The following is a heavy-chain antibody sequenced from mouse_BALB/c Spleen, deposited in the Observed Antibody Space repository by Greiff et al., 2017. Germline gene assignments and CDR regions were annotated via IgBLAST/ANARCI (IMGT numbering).Heavy chain of an antibody. D-gene: IGHD2-3*01. CDR3: ARSRDGYPWFAY. V-gene: IGHV1-7*01. Sequence: QVQLQQSGAELAKPGASVKMSCKASGYTFTSYWMHWVKQRPGQGLEWIGYINPSTGYTEYNQKFKDKATLTADKSSSTAYMQLSSLTSEDSAVYYCARSRDGYPWFAYWGQGTLVTVSA. J-gene: IGHJ3*01. CDR1: GYTFTSYW. CDR2: INPSTGYT.